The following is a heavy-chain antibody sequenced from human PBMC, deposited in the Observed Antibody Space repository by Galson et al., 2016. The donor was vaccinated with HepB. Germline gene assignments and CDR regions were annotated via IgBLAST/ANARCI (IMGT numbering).Heavy chain of an antibody. CDR2: IFSSGST. Sequence: SETLSLTCTVSGGSISSYYWSWIRQPPGKGLEWIGQIFSSGSTNLNPSLKSRVTISVDTSKNQFSLKLSSVTAADPAVYYCARHQKLYGDFRLTSYFDYWGQGTLVTVSS. D-gene: IGHD4-17*01. CDR3: ARHQKLYGDFRLTSYFDY. CDR1: GGSISSYY. J-gene: IGHJ4*02. V-gene: IGHV4-59*01.